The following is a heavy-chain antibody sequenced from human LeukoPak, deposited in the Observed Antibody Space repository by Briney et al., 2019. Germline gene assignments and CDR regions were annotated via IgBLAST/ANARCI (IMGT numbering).Heavy chain of an antibody. CDR2: INPNSGGT. Sequence: GASVRVSCKASGYTFTGYYMHWVRQAPGQGLEWMGWINPNSGGTNYAQKFQGRVTMTRDTSISTACMELSRLRSDDTAVYYCARVTTAEDMVREDRRFFLYYYYMDVWGKGTTVTISS. D-gene: IGHD3-10*01. CDR1: GYTFTGYY. V-gene: IGHV1-2*02. J-gene: IGHJ6*03. CDR3: ARVTTAEDMVREDRRFFLYYYYMDV.